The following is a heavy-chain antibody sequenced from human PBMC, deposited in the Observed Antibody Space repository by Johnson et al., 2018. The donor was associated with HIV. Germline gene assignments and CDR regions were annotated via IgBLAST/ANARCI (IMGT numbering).Heavy chain of an antibody. CDR2: ISYDGSNK. D-gene: IGHD1-26*01. CDR3: ARDGGVGAPSGDVFDI. Sequence: QVQLVESGGGVVQPGRSLRLSCAASGFTFSSYAMHWVRQAPGKGLEWVAFISYDGSNKYYADSVKGRFTISRDNSKNTLYLQMNSLRAEDTAVYYCARDGGVGAPSGDVFDIWGQGTMVTVSS. J-gene: IGHJ3*02. V-gene: IGHV3-30-3*01. CDR1: GFTFSSYA.